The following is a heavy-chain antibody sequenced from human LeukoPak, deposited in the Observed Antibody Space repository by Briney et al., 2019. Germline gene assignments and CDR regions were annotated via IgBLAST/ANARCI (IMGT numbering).Heavy chain of an antibody. CDR3: ARGSDSSGPYAEYAFDI. CDR2: INHSGST. J-gene: IGHJ3*02. V-gene: IGHV4-34*01. D-gene: IGHD3-22*01. Sequence: SETLSLTCAVYGGSFSGYCWSWFRQPPGKGLEWFGEINHSGSTNYNPSLKSRVTISVDTSKNQFSLKLSSVTAADTAVYYCARGSDSSGPYAEYAFDIWGQGTMVTVSS. CDR1: GGSFSGYC.